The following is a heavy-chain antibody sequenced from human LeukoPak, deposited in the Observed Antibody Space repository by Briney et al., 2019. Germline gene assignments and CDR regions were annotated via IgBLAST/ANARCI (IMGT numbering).Heavy chain of an antibody. Sequence: SQTLSLTCTVSGASINSDGYYWTWIRQHPGKGLEWIGYIYYTGSTYYNPPLKRRLSILIDTSKNQFSLRLSSVTAADTALYYCARARVYYGSGDPFDYWGQGTLVTVSS. J-gene: IGHJ4*02. CDR3: ARARVYYGSGDPFDY. V-gene: IGHV4-31*03. D-gene: IGHD3-10*01. CDR2: IYYTGST. CDR1: GASINSDGYY.